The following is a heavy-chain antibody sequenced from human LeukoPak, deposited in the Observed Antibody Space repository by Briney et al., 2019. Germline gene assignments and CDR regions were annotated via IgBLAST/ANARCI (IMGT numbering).Heavy chain of an antibody. CDR1: GFTFSSYS. Sequence: GGSLRLSCAASGFTFSSYSMNWVRQAPGKGLEWVSAISGSGGSTYYADSVKGRFTISRDNSKNTLYLQMNSLRAEDTAVYYCATLRYLFDYWGQGTLVTVSS. CDR2: ISGSGGST. V-gene: IGHV3-23*01. J-gene: IGHJ4*02. D-gene: IGHD1-1*01. CDR3: ATLRYLFDY.